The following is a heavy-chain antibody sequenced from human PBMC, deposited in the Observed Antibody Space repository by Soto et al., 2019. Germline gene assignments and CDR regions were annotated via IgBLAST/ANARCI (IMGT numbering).Heavy chain of an antibody. V-gene: IGHV3-23*01. D-gene: IGHD2-8*01. CDR2: ISGSGDGT. CDR1: GFTVNSHA. J-gene: IGHJ6*02. Sequence: GGSLRLSCAASGFTVNSHAMSWVRQAPGKGLEWVASISGSGDGTYYGDSVKGRFTISRDSSSSTLYLQMNNLRGEDTAVYFCTRSRRGILMVYGFGGMDVWGQGTTVTVSS. CDR3: TRSRRGILMVYGFGGMDV.